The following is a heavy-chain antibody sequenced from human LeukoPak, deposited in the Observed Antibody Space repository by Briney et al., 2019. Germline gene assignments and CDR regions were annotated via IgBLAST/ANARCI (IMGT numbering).Heavy chain of an antibody. CDR3: ARVSFNGRNDY. CDR1: GGSISDYY. Sequence: SETLSLTCTVSGGSISDYYWSWIRQPPGKGLEWIGYIYYNGNTGYNPSLTSRVTISVDTSKNQLSLKLSSVTAADTAVYYCARVSFNGRNDYWGQGTLVTVSS. J-gene: IGHJ4*02. CDR2: IYYNGNT. V-gene: IGHV4-59*08.